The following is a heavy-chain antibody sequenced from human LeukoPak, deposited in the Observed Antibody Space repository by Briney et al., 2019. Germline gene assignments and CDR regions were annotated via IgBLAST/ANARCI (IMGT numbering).Heavy chain of an antibody. J-gene: IGHJ4*02. CDR2: IYTSGST. V-gene: IGHV4-4*07. D-gene: IGHD2-2*02. Sequence: SETLSLTCTVSGGSISSYYWSWIRQPAGKGLERIGRIYTSGSTNYHPSLKSRVTMSIDTSKNQFSLKLSSVTAADTAVYYCARDCSSTSCYTASFDYWGQGTLVTVSS. CDR1: GGSISSYY. CDR3: ARDCSSTSCYTASFDY.